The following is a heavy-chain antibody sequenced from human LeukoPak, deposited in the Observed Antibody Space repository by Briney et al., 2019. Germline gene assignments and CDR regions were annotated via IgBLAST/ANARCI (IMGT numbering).Heavy chain of an antibody. Sequence: SETLSLTCTVSGGSISGYYWSWIRQPPGKGLERIGYIYYSGNTNYNPSLKSRVTISADTSKNQFSLKLSSVTAADTAMYYCARQRDNALSYFDYWGQGTLVTVSS. J-gene: IGHJ4*02. CDR2: IYYSGNT. V-gene: IGHV4-59*08. CDR3: ARQRDNALSYFDY. D-gene: IGHD1-14*01. CDR1: GGSISGYY.